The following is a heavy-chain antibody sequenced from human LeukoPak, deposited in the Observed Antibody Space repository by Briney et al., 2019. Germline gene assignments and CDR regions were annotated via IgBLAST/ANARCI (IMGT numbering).Heavy chain of an antibody. D-gene: IGHD1-7*01. CDR1: GFSFSSAW. Sequence: GGSLRLSCAGSGFSFSSAWMTWVRQAPGKGLEWVGRISANAEGGTADYAAPVKGRFTISRDDSENTLYLQMSSLKIEDTATYYCTTDRKELENHWGQGTLVTVSS. V-gene: IGHV3-15*01. CDR2: ISANAEGGTA. CDR3: TTDRKELENH. J-gene: IGHJ5*02.